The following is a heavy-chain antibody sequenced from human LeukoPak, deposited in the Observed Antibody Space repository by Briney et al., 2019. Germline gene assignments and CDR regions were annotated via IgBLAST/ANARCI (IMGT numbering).Heavy chain of an antibody. CDR3: ARDPTMTFNWFDP. V-gene: IGHV4-38-2*02. CDR2: IYHSGTT. CDR1: GYSISSGY. Sequence: SETLSLTCGVSGYSISSGYWAWIRQPPGKGLEWIASIYHSGTTYSNPSLQSRVTLSVDTSRNQFPLKLSAVTAADTAVYYCARDPTMTFNWFDPWGQGTLVIVSS. J-gene: IGHJ5*02. D-gene: IGHD4-17*01.